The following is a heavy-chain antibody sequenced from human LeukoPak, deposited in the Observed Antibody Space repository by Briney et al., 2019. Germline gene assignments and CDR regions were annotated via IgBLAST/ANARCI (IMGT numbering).Heavy chain of an antibody. D-gene: IGHD7-27*01. Sequence: EWIGTIYHSGSTYYXXXLXXRVTXSVXXXKNQFSLKLSSVXAADTAVYYCARHGNWGGPDYWGQGTLVTVSS. V-gene: IGHV4-39*01. CDR2: IYHSGST. J-gene: IGHJ4*02. CDR3: ARHGNWGGPDY.